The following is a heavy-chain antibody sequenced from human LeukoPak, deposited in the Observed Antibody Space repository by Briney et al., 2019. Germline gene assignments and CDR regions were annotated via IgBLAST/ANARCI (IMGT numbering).Heavy chain of an antibody. CDR1: GFTVSSNY. CDR3: ARGDSISFDY. V-gene: IGHV3-66*01. J-gene: IGHJ4*02. D-gene: IGHD3-22*01. Sequence: PGGSLRLSCAASGFTVSSNYMTWVRQAPGKGLEWVSVVYGGDTTYYADSVKGRFTISRDNSKNTLYLQMNSLRAEDTAVYYCARGDSISFDYWGQGTLVTVSS. CDR2: VYGGDTT.